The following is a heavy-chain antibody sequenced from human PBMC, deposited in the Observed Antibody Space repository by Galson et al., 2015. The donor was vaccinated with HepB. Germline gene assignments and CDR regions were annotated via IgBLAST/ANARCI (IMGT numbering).Heavy chain of an antibody. CDR1: GFTFSSYS. V-gene: IGHV3-21*01. J-gene: IGHJ4*02. D-gene: IGHD3-22*01. CDR2: ISSSSSYI. CDR3: ARDWSPAYYYDSSGYLDY. Sequence: SLRLSCAASGFTFSSYSMNWVRQAPGKGLEWVSSISSSSSYIYYADSVKGRFTISRDNAKNSLYLQMNSLRAEDTAVYYCARDWSPAYYYDSSGYLDYWGQGTLVTVSS.